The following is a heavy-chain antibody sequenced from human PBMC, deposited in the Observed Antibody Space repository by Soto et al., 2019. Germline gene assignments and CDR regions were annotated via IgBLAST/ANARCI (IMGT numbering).Heavy chain of an antibody. J-gene: IGHJ6*02. CDR1: GGTFSSYA. V-gene: IGHV1-69*13. CDR3: ASTYYYDSSGYRQGDYYYGMDV. CDR2: IIPIFGTA. Sequence: SVKVSCKASGGTFSSYAISWVRQAPGQGLEWMGGIIPIFGTANYAQKFQGRVTITADESTSTAYMELSSLRSEDTAVYYCASTYYYDSSGYRQGDYYYGMDVWGQGTTVTVSS. D-gene: IGHD3-22*01.